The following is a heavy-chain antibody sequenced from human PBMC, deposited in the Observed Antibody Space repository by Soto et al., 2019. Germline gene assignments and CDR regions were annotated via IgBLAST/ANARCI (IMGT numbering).Heavy chain of an antibody. CDR1: GFTFSYYA. D-gene: IGHD2-2*01. J-gene: IGHJ3*02. Sequence: VGSLRLSCAASGFTFSYYAMSWVRQTPGKGLEWVSLISGNGDKTYYAASVEGRFTISRDNSRNTFYLQMNSLRAEDTAIYYCARDWGYSSTHAFDIWGQGTVVTVSS. V-gene: IGHV3-23*01. CDR3: ARDWGYSSTHAFDI. CDR2: ISGNGDKT.